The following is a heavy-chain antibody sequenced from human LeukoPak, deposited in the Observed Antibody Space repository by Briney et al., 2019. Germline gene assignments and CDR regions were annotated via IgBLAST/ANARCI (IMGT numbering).Heavy chain of an antibody. CDR2: ISGSGGST. Sequence: GGSPRLSCAASGFTFSSYAMSWVRQAPGKGLEWVSAISGSGGSTYYADSVKGRFTISRDNSKNTLYLQMNSLRADDTAVFYCARGGSTVVAPYYWGQGTLVTVSS. D-gene: IGHD4-23*01. V-gene: IGHV3-23*01. J-gene: IGHJ4*02. CDR3: ARGGSTVVAPYY. CDR1: GFTFSSYA.